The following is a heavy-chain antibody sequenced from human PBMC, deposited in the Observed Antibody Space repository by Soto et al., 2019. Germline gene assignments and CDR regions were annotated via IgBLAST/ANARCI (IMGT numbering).Heavy chain of an antibody. CDR1: GFTFTSSA. CDR3: AADTGRDSSGYYFDY. J-gene: IGHJ4*02. D-gene: IGHD3-22*01. CDR2: IVVGSGNT. V-gene: IGHV1-58*01. Sequence: SVKVSCKASGFTFTSSAVQWVRQAHGQRLEWIGWIVVGSGNTNYAQKFQERVTITRDMSTSTAYMELSSLRSEDTAVYYCAADTGRDSSGYYFDYWGQGTLVTVSS.